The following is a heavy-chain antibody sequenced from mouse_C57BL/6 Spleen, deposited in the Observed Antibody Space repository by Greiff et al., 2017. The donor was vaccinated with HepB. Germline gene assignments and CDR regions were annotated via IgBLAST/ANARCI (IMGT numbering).Heavy chain of an antibody. CDR2: IYPGDGDT. J-gene: IGHJ3*01. V-gene: IGHV1-82*01. Sequence: VMLVESGPELVKPGASVKISCKASGYAFSSSWMNWVKQRPGKGLEWIGRIYPGDGDTNYNGKFKGKATLTADKSSSTAYMQLSSLTSEDSAVYFCARRYYDYDGFAYWGQGTLVTVSA. CDR3: ARRYYDYDGFAY. CDR1: GYAFSSSW. D-gene: IGHD2-4*01.